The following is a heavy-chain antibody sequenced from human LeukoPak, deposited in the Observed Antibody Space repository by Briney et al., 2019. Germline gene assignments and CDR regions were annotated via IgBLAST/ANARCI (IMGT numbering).Heavy chain of an antibody. V-gene: IGHV3-23*01. CDR3: AKDQHFDFWSGYYNWFDP. J-gene: IGHJ5*02. D-gene: IGHD3-3*01. Sequence: PGGSLRLSCAASGFTFSVYAMNWVRQAPGKGLEWVSGISGSGTSTFYADSVRGRFTISRDNSNDTLYLQMDSLRAEDTAVYYCAKDQHFDFWSGYYNWFDPWGQGTLVTVSS. CDR2: ISGSGTST. CDR1: GFTFSVYA.